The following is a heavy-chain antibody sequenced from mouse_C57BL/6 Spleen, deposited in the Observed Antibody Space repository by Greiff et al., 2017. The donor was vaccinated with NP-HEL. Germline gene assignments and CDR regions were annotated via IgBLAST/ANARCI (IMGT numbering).Heavy chain of an antibody. D-gene: IGHD2-4*01. CDR2: IDPANGNT. J-gene: IGHJ4*01. CDR1: GFNIKNTY. V-gene: IGHV14-3*01. CDR3: ASYDYDGDYYAMDY. Sequence: EVKLVESVAELVRPGASVKLSCTASGFNIKNTYMHWVKQRPEQGLEWIGRIDPANGNTKYAPKFQGKATITADTSSNTAYLQLSSLTSEDTAIYYCASYDYDGDYYAMDYWGQGTSVTVSS.